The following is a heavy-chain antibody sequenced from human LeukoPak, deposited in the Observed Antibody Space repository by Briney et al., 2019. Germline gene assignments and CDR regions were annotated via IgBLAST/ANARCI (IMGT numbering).Heavy chain of an antibody. Sequence: GGSLRLSCAASGFTFGSFWMSWVRQAPGKGLEWAANIKQDGSDKNYVDSVKGRFTISRDNAKNSLYLQMNSLKTEDTAVYYCTRDLNYDSSGYYPGPVDYWGQGTLVTVSS. CDR3: TRDLNYDSSGYYPGPVDY. CDR2: IKQDGSDK. CDR1: GFTFGSFW. D-gene: IGHD3-22*01. J-gene: IGHJ4*02. V-gene: IGHV3-7*05.